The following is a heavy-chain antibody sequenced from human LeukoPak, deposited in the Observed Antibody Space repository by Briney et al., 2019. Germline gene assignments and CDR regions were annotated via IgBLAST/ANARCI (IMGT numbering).Heavy chain of an antibody. CDR3: TTDLLGGDTTY. Sequence: VGSFRLSCAASGFTVSNAWMSWVRQPPGKGLEWIGRIKTNTAGGTTDYPAPVKGELAISRDDSKNTLYLQMNSLKSEDTAVYYCTTDLLGGDTTYWGQGTQVTVSS. CDR1: GFTVSNAW. V-gene: IGHV3-15*01. D-gene: IGHD3-16*01. CDR2: IKTNTAGGTT. J-gene: IGHJ4*02.